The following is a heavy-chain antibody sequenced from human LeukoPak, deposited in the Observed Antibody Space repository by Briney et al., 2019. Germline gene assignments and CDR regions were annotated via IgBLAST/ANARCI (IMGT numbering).Heavy chain of an antibody. CDR2: IFYGGST. CDR1: GGSIRSYY. D-gene: IGHD5-12*01. CDR3: ARGSRYSGLFDY. V-gene: IGHV4-59*01. J-gene: IGHJ4*02. Sequence: SETLSLTCTVSGGSIRSYYWSWIRQPPGKGLDWIGYIFYGGSTNYNPSLKSRVTISVDMSRNQFSLRLNSVTAADTAVYYCARGSRYSGLFDYWGQGTLVTVSS.